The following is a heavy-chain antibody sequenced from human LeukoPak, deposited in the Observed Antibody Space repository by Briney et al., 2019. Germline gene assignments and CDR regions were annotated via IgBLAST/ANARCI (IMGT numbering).Heavy chain of an antibody. Sequence: GASVKVSCKASGYSFSGSYLHWVRQAPGQKLEWMGWINPNNGVTKYAQKFQDRVTMTRDTAISTAYMELRRPRSDDTAVFYCARLVSGSDYWGQGTLVTVS. CDR1: GYSFSGSY. J-gene: IGHJ4*02. CDR2: INPNNGVT. D-gene: IGHD6-25*01. V-gene: IGHV1-2*02. CDR3: ARLVSGSDY.